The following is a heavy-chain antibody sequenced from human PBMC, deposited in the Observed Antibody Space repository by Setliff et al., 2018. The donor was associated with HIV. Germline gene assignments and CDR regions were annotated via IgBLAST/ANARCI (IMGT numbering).Heavy chain of an antibody. J-gene: IGHJ4*02. CDR3: AFRIQLWY. CDR1: GFASGIVFSNYW. V-gene: IGHV3-7*03. CDR2: IHKVGSEK. D-gene: IGHD5-18*01. Sequence: PGGSLRLSCAASGFASGIVFSNYWMSWVRQAPGKGPEWVANIHKVGSEKYYVDSVKGRFTISRDNAKDSVSLQMNNLRAEDMALYYCAFRIQLWYWGQGIQVTVSS.